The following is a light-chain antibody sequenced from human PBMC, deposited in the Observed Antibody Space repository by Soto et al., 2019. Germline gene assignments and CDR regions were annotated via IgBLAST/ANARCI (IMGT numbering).Light chain of an antibody. J-gene: IGKJ5*01. CDR2: SAS. Sequence: DIPMTQSPSSLSASVGDRVTITCRASQNIRTYLSWYQHKPGQAPKLLIYSASNLHSGVPSRFSGGGSGTDFTLTISSVQPEVFATYFCQQSYSTSITFGQGTRLETK. V-gene: IGKV1-39*01. CDR3: QQSYSTSIT. CDR1: QNIRTY.